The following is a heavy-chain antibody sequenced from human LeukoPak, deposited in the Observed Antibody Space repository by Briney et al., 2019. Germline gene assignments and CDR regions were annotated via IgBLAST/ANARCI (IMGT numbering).Heavy chain of an antibody. CDR3: ARDEMGDV. CDR2: TYYSGST. CDR1: GGSISGYY. J-gene: IGHJ6*02. V-gene: IGHV4-59*01. D-gene: IGHD2-8*01. Sequence: SETLSLTCTVSGGSISGYYWSWIRQPPGKGLEWIGYTYYSGSTYYNPSLKSRVTISVDTSKNQFSLKLNSVTAADTAVYYCARDEMGDVWGQGTTVTVPS.